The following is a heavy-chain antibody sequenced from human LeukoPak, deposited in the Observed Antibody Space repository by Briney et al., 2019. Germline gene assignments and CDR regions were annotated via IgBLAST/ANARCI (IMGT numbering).Heavy chain of an antibody. CDR1: GFTFSSYW. J-gene: IGHJ4*02. CDR2: IKQDGSEK. V-gene: IGHV3-7*01. CDR3: ARENALVGATLFDY. D-gene: IGHD1-26*01. Sequence: GGSLRLSCAASGFTFSSYWMSWVRQAPGKGLEWVANIKQDGSEKYYVDSVKGRFTISRDNAKNSLYLQMNSLRAEDTAVYYCARENALVGATLFDYWGQGTLVTVSS.